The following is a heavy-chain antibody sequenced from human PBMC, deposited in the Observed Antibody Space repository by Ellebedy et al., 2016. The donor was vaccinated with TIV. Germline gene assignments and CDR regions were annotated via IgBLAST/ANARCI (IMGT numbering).Heavy chain of an antibody. CDR2: ISTYHGKT. V-gene: IGHV1-18*01. Sequence: AASVKVSCKASGYTFTTYGITWVRQAPGQGLEWVGWISTYHGKTFYAPNLQGRVTMTTDTSTNTAYMELRSLKSDDTAVYYCARGWYLDFWGQGILVTVSS. J-gene: IGHJ4*02. CDR3: ARGWYLDF. CDR1: GYTFTTYG. D-gene: IGHD4-23*01.